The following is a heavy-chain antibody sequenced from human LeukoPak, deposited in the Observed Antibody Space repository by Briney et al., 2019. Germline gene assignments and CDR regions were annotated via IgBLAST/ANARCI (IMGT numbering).Heavy chain of an antibody. J-gene: IGHJ4*02. V-gene: IGHV4-4*07. D-gene: IGHD3-22*01. CDR1: GGSISSYY. CDR2: IYTSGST. CDR3: ARARKTYDSSGYYYKLIDY. Sequence: PSETLSLTCTVSGGSISSYYWSWIRQPAGKGLEWIGRIYTSGSTNYNPSLKSRVTMSVDTSKNQFSLKLSSVTAADTAVYYCARARKTYDSSGYYYKLIDYWGQGTLVTVSS.